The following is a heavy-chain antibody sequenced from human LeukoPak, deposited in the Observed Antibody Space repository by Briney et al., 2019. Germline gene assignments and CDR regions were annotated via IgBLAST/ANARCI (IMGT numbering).Heavy chain of an antibody. J-gene: IGHJ4*02. V-gene: IGHV3-21*01. CDR2: ISSSSSYI. CDR1: GFTFSSYS. Sequence: GGSLRLSCAASGFTFSSYSMNWVRQAPGKGLEWVSSISSSSSYIYYADSVKGRFTISRDNAKNSLYLQMNSLRAEDTAVYYCARDSGSGHDLFGFDYWGQGTLVTVSS. D-gene: IGHD5-12*01. CDR3: ARDSGSGHDLFGFDY.